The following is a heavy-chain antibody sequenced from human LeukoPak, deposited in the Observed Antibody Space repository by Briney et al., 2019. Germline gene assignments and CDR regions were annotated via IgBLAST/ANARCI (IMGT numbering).Heavy chain of an antibody. V-gene: IGHV3-33*06. Sequence: GGSLRLSCAASGFTFSSYGMHWVRQAPGKGLEWVAVIWYDGSNKYYADSVKGRFTISRDNSKNTLYLQMSSLGVDDTAVYYCAKAASSSWPSYYYGMDVWGQGTTVTVSS. CDR1: GFTFSSYG. J-gene: IGHJ6*02. CDR3: AKAASSSWPSYYYGMDV. CDR2: IWYDGSNK. D-gene: IGHD6-13*01.